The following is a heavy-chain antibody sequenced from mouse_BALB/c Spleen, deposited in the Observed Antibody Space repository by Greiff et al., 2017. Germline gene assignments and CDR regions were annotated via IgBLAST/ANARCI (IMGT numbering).Heavy chain of an antibody. CDR3: ASSYAMDY. CDR1: GYTFTSYW. J-gene: IGHJ4*01. V-gene: IGHV1-87*01. Sequence: LVESGAELVRPGASVKLSCKASGYTFTSYWMQWVKQRPGQGLEWIGAIYPGDGDTRYTQKFKGKATLTAEKSSSTAYMQLSSLASEDSAFYSCASSYAMDYWGQGTSVTVSS. CDR2: IYPGDGDT.